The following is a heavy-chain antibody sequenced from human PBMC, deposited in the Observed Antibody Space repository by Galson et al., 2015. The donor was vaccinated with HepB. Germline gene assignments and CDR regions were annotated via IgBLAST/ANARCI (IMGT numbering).Heavy chain of an antibody. V-gene: IGHV3-21*01. CDR1: GFTFSSYS. D-gene: IGHD3-10*01. J-gene: IGHJ4*02. CDR3: AGGIWFGELGLDY. CDR2: ISSSSSYI. Sequence: SLRLSCAASGFTFSSYSMNWVRQAPGKGLEWVSSISSSSSYIYYADSVKGRFTISRDNAKNSLYLQMNSLRAEDTAVYYCAGGIWFGELGLDYWGQGTLVTVSS.